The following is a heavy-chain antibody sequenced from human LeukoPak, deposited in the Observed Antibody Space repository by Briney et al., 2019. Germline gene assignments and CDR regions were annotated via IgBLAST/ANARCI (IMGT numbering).Heavy chain of an antibody. J-gene: IGHJ4*02. D-gene: IGHD6-19*01. Sequence: SETLSLTCAVYGGSFSGYYWSWIRQPPGKGLEWIGEINHSGGTNYNPSLKSRVTISVDTSKNQFSLKLSSVTAADTAVYYCARGVGGGNGSNFDYWGQGTLVTVSS. V-gene: IGHV4-34*01. CDR2: INHSGGT. CDR3: ARGVGGGNGSNFDY. CDR1: GGSFSGYY.